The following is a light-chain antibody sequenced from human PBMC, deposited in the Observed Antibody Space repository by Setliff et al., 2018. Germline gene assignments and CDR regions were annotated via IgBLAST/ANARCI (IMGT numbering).Light chain of an antibody. CDR1: QSVSNY. Sequence: EIVLTQSPATLSLSPGERATLSCRASQSVSNYLAWYQQKPGQAPRLLIYGASNRATGIPARFSGSGSGTDFTLTIASLEPEDFAVYYCLQCIHWPMFTFGQGTKVDIK. J-gene: IGKJ2*01. CDR2: GAS. V-gene: IGKV3-11*01. CDR3: LQCIHWPMFT.